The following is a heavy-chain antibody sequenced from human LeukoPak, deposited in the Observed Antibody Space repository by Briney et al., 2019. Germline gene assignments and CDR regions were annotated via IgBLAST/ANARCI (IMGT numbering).Heavy chain of an antibody. D-gene: IGHD2-21*02. CDR1: VYTFTNYG. CDR2: SSAYNGNT. J-gene: IGHJ6*02. CDR3: ARDREVVTSYYYYYYGMDG. Sequence: ASVKVSCKASVYTFTNYGISWVRQAPGQGLEWMGWSSAYNGNTNYAQKLQGRVTMTTDTSTSTAYMELRSLRSDDTAVYYCARDREVVTSYYYYYYGMDGWGQGTTVTVSS. V-gene: IGHV1-18*01.